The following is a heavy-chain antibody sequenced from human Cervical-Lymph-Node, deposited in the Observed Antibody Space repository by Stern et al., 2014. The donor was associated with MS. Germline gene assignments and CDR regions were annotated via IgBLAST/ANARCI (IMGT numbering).Heavy chain of an antibody. CDR2: NYWDDDD. CDR3: AHSLGSVSGTYSGMDV. CDR1: GFSLSADGVG. D-gene: IGHD1-7*01. Sequence: ESGPSLVRPTQTVTLTCTVSGFSLSADGVGVGWIRQAPGKALEWLGLNYWDDDDRYSQSLKDRLTIKKDTSENQVVLTMTDMDPGDTGTYYCAHSLGSVSGTYSGMDVWGQGTTVTVSS. V-gene: IGHV2-5*02. J-gene: IGHJ6*02.